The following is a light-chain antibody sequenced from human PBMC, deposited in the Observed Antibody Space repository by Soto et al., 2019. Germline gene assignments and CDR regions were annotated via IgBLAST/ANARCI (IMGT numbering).Light chain of an antibody. CDR3: QQYFTSPWT. CDR1: QSILDRSKNKYY. J-gene: IGKJ1*01. V-gene: IGKV4-1*01. CDR2: WAS. Sequence: DIVMTQSPDSLAVSLGERATFNCKSSQSILDRSKNKYYLAWYQQKSGQPPKLLIYWASLREPGVPDRFTGTGSGTDFTLTISSLQAEDVAVYYCQQYFTSPWTCGQGTKVEI.